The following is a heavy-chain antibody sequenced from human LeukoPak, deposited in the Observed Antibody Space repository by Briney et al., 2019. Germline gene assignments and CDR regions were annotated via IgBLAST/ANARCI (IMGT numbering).Heavy chain of an antibody. Sequence: PSETLSLTCAVYGGSFSGYYWSWIPPPPGKGLEWIGEINHSGSTNYNPSLKSRVTISVDTSKNQFSLKLSSVTAADTAVYYCARGRMCILWCSSFDPWGQGTLVTVSS. V-gene: IGHV4-34*01. CDR1: GGSFSGYY. D-gene: IGHD2-21*01. CDR2: INHSGST. CDR3: ARGRMCILWCSSFDP. J-gene: IGHJ5*02.